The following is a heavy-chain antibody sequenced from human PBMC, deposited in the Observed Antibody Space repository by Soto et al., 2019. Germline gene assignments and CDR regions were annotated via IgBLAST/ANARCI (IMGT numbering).Heavy chain of an antibody. CDR1: GGTFSSYA. V-gene: IGHV1-69*13. CDR3: ARDRFYYDSSGYYYVGAFDI. Sequence: GASVKVSCKASGGTFSSYAISWVRQAPRQGLQWMGGIIPIFGTANYAQKFQGRVTITADESTSTAYMELSSLRSEDTAVYYCARDRFYYDSSGYYYVGAFDIWGQGTMVTVSS. J-gene: IGHJ3*02. CDR2: IIPIFGTA. D-gene: IGHD3-22*01.